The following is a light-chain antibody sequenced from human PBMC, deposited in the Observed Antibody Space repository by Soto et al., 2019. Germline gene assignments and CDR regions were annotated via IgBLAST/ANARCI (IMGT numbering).Light chain of an antibody. V-gene: IGKV3-20*01. CDR1: QSVSSSH. CDR3: QQYGGSPRT. CDR2: GAS. J-gene: IGKJ2*01. Sequence: EIVLTQSPGTLSLSPGERATLSCRASQSVSSSHLAWYQQKPGQAPRLLIYGASFRATGIPDRFSGSASGTDFTLTISRLEHEDFAVYYCQQYGGSPRTFGQGTKLEIK.